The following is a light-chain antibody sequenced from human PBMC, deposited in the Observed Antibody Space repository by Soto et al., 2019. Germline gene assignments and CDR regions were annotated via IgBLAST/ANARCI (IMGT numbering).Light chain of an antibody. CDR2: AAS. CDR3: QQRTN. V-gene: IGKV3-11*01. J-gene: IGKJ3*01. Sequence: EIVLTQSPATLSLSPGERATLSCRASQSVSSYLAWYQQKPGQAPRLLIYAASNRATGIPARFSGSGSGTDFTLTISSLDPEDFAFYYCQQRTNFGPGTKVDIK. CDR1: QSVSSY.